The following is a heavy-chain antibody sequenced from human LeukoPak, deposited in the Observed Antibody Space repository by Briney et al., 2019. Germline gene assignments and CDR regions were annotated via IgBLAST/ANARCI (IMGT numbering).Heavy chain of an antibody. CDR1: GFTFDDYA. J-gene: IGHJ4*02. D-gene: IGHD1-26*01. Sequence: GGSLRLSCAASGFTFDDYAMHWVRQAPGKGLEWVSGISWNSGSIGYADSVKGRFTISRDNAKNSLYLQMNSLRAEDTALYYCAKGVGWELPGYFDYWGQGTLVTVPS. CDR3: AKGVGWELPGYFDY. V-gene: IGHV3-9*01. CDR2: ISWNSGSI.